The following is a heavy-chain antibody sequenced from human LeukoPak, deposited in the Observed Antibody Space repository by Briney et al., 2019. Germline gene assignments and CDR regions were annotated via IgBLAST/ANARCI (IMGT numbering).Heavy chain of an antibody. CDR3: ARNAFDN. CDR1: GFIFSGSG. CDR2: IEYDGSKK. V-gene: IGHV3-33*01. J-gene: IGHJ3*02. Sequence: QTGGSLRLSCAASGFIFSGSGMQWVRQAPGKGLDWVAFIEYDGSKKNYADSVKGRFTISRDNSKNTVYLQMNSLRAEDTAVYYCARNAFDNWGQGTMVTVSS.